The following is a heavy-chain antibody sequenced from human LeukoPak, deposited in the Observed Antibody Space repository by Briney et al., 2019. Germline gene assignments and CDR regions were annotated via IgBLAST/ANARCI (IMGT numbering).Heavy chain of an antibody. CDR1: GYTFSSYW. CDR3: ARQNDFRLDY. J-gene: IGHJ4*02. Sequence: GESLRISCKGSGYTFSSYWIGWVRQMPGKGLEWMGIIYPGDSDARYSPSLQGQVTISVDTSIGTAYLQWSSLKASDTAIYYCARQNDFRLDYWGQGTLVTVSS. D-gene: IGHD3-3*01. CDR2: IYPGDSDA. V-gene: IGHV5-51*01.